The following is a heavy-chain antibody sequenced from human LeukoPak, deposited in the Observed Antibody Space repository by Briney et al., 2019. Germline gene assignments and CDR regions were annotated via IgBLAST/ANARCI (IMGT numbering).Heavy chain of an antibody. CDR3: AKDRSSSWYAGLDY. CDR1: GFTFSNYW. CDR2: IKQDGSEK. D-gene: IGHD6-13*01. J-gene: IGHJ4*02. Sequence: GGSLRLSCAASGFTFSNYWMSWVRQAPGKGLEWVANIKQDGSEKYYVNSVKGRFTISRDNAKNSLYLQMNSLRAEDPALYYCAKDRSSSWYAGLDYWGQGTLVTVSS. V-gene: IGHV3-7*03.